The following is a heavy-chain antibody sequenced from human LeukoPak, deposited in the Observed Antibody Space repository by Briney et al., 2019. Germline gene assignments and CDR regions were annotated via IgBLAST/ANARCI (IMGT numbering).Heavy chain of an antibody. CDR1: GFTFSSYS. CDR3: ARASWVEFDP. CDR2: ISGDERNT. Sequence: PGGSLRLSCAASGFTFSSYSMNWVRQAPDKGLVWVSGISGDERNTTYADSVKGRFTISRDNAKNTLYLQMNSLRAEDTAVYYCARASWVEFDPWGQGTLVTVSS. J-gene: IGHJ5*02. V-gene: IGHV3-74*01.